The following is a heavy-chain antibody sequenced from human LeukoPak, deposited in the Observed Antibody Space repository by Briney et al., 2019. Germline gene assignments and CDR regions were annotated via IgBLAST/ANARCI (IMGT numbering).Heavy chain of an antibody. J-gene: IGHJ4*02. CDR3: ARDTGIYSSARGTIDY. Sequence: GGSLRLSCAASGFTFSSYAIHWVRQAPGKGLEWVAIILYDGRFKYYADSVKGRFTISRDNSKDTVYLQMNSLRVEDTSMYYCARDTGIYSSARGTIDYWGQGTPVIVSS. D-gene: IGHD2-2*01. V-gene: IGHV3-30*04. CDR2: ILYDGRFK. CDR1: GFTFSSYA.